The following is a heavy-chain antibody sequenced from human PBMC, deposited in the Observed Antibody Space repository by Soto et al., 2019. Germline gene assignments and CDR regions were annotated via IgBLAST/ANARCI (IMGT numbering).Heavy chain of an antibody. V-gene: IGHV3-15*07. D-gene: IGHD6-19*01. CDR3: TTAKSSAYDH. J-gene: IGHJ4*02. CDR1: GFTVSNAW. CDR2: IKSKADGGTT. Sequence: EVQLVASGGGVVKPGGSLRRSCAASGFTVSNAWMNWLRKAPGKGLEWVGRIKSKADGGTTDYAAPVRGRFTISRDDSKNTLYLQMDNLTTEGPALYYCTTAKSSAYDHWGQGTLVTVSS.